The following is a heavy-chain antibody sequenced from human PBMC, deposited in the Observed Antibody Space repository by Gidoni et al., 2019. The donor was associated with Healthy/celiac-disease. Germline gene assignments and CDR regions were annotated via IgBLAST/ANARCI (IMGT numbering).Heavy chain of an antibody. CDR2: IIPICGTA. Sequence: QVPLVQSGAAVKKHGSSVKVSCKASGGTFRSYAISWVRQAPGQGLEWMGGIIPICGTANYAQKFQGRVTITADKSTSTAYMELSSLRSEDTAVYYCAREFGGRFGELFDRGWFDPWGQGTLVTVSS. V-gene: IGHV1-69*06. J-gene: IGHJ5*02. CDR1: GGTFRSYA. D-gene: IGHD3-10*01. CDR3: AREFGGRFGELFDRGWFDP.